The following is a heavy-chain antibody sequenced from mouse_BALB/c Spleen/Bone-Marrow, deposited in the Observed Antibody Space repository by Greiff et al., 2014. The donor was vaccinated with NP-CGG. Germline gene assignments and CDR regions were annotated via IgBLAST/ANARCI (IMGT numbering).Heavy chain of an antibody. J-gene: IGHJ1*01. D-gene: IGHD2-4*01. CDR1: GFSLTSYG. V-gene: IGHV2-9*02. CDR3: ARDPIYYDYDWYFDV. Sequence: VNVVESGPDLVAPSQSLSITCTVSGFSLTSYGVHWVRQPPGKGLEWLGVIWAGGSTNYNSALMSRLSISKDNSKSQVFLKMNSLQTDDTAMYYCARDPIYYDYDWYFDVWGAGTTVTVSS. CDR2: IWAGGST.